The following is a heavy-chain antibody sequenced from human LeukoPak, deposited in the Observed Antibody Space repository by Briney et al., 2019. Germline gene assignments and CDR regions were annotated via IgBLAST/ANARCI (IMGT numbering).Heavy chain of an antibody. V-gene: IGHV3-30-3*01. CDR1: GFTFSSYA. CDR2: ISYDGSNK. Sequence: GGSLRLSFAASGFTFSSYAMHWVRQAPGKGLEGVAVISYDGSNKYYAASVKGRFTISRDNSKNTLYLQMNSLRAEDTAVYYCARVIHLDYYDSSGYCLLGHHAFDIWGQGTMVTVSS. D-gene: IGHD3-22*01. J-gene: IGHJ3*02. CDR3: ARVIHLDYYDSSGYCLLGHHAFDI.